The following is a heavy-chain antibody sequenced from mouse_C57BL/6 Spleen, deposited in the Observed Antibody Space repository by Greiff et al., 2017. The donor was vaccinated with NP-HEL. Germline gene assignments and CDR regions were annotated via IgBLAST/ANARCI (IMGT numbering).Heavy chain of an antibody. CDR1: GYTFTSYW. Sequence: VQLQQPGAELVKPGASVKLSCKASGYTFTSYWMQWVKQRPGQGLEWIGEIDPSDSYTNYNQKFKGKATLTVDTSSSTAYMQLSSLTSEDSAVYYCARRGPWAMDYWGQGTSVTVSS. J-gene: IGHJ4*01. CDR2: IDPSDSYT. V-gene: IGHV1-50*01. CDR3: ARRGPWAMDY.